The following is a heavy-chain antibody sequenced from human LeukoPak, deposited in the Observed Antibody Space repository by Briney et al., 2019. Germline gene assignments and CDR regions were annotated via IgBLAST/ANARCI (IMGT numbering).Heavy chain of an antibody. D-gene: IGHD1-1*01. CDR3: ARSMKTGTTYAFDI. Sequence: SETLSLTCAVYGRSFSGYYWSWIRQPPGKGLEWIGEINHSGSTNYNPSLKSRVTISVDTSKNQFSLKLSSVTAADTAVYYCARSMKTGTTYAFDIWGQGTMVTVSS. V-gene: IGHV4-34*01. CDR2: INHSGST. CDR1: GRSFSGYY. J-gene: IGHJ3*02.